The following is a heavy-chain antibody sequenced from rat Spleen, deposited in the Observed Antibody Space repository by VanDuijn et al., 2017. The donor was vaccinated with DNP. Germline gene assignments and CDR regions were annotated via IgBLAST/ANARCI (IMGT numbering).Heavy chain of an antibody. CDR3: ATESTAHYWYFDF. CDR2: ISHNGGYT. J-gene: IGHJ1*01. CDR1: GFAFSDYY. Sequence: EVQLVESGGGLVRPGRSLKLSCAASGFAFSDYYMAWVRQAPAKGLEWVASISHNGGYTYYRDSVKGRFTISRDYAKTSLYLQMDSLRSEDTATYYCATESTAHYWYFDFWGPGTMVTVSS. V-gene: IGHV5-20*01.